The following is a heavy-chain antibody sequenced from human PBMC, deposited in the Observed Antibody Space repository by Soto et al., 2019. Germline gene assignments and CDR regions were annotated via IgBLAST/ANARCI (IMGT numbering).Heavy chain of an antibody. V-gene: IGHV1-8*01. Sequence: QVQLVQSGAEVKKPGASVKVSCKASGYTFTSYDINWVRQATGQGLEWMGWMNPNSGNTGYAQKCQGRVNMTRNTSISTAYMELGGLRSEDTAVYYCAREKTSYGMDVWGQGTTVTVSS. J-gene: IGHJ6*02. CDR1: GYTFTSYD. CDR2: MNPNSGNT. CDR3: AREKTSYGMDV.